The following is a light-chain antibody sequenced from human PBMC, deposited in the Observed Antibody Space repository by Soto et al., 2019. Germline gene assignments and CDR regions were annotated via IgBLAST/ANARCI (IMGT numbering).Light chain of an antibody. CDR3: QQANSLPFT. Sequence: DIRMAQSPSPVSASVGDRVTISCRASQAIGTCLAWYQQKPGKAPTLLISAASTLQSGVPSRFSGSGSGTEFTLTISSLQPEDFATYYCQQANSLPFTFGPGTKLHI. CDR1: QAIGTC. V-gene: IGKV1-12*01. CDR2: AAS. J-gene: IGKJ3*01.